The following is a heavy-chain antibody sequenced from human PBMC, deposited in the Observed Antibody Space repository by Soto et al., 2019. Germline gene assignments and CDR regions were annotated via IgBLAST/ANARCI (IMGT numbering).Heavy chain of an antibody. CDR2: MCYSGST. CDR3: ASRDYGYTFNI. J-gene: IGHJ3*02. Sequence: QVQLQESGPGLVKPSQTLSLTCTVSGGSVTGGGFCWSWIRQHPGEGLEFIGYMCYSGSTNYNPSLKSGVAISIDTSKNHFSLTLIFVTAADTAVYYCASRDYGYTFNIWGQGTMVTVSS. CDR1: GGSVTGGGFC. D-gene: IGHD4-17*01. V-gene: IGHV4-31*03.